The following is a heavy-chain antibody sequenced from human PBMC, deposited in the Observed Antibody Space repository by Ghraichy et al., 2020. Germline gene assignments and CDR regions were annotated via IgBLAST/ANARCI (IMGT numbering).Heavy chain of an antibody. CDR2: IYSSGGT. V-gene: IGHV4-4*07. CDR3: AREYTYGNHFDF. CDR1: GGSLSSYH. D-gene: IGHD5-18*01. J-gene: IGHJ4*02. Sequence: SETLSLTCTVSGGSLSSYHWNWIRQPAGKGLEWIGRIYSSGGTNYNPSLKSRVTMSLDTSKRQFSLKMTSVTAADTAVYYCAREYTYGNHFDFWGQGTLVTASS.